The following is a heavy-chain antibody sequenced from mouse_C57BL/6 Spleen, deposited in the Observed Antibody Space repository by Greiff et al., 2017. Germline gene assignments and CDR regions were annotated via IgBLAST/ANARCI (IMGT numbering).Heavy chain of an antibody. CDR1: GFTFSSYA. D-gene: IGHD2-13*01. J-gene: IGHJ4*01. CDR3: ARDGDLYAMDY. V-gene: IGHV5-4*01. CDR2: ISDGGSYT. Sequence: DVKLVESGGGLVKPGGSLKLSCAASGFTFSSYAMSWVRQTPEKRLEWVATISDGGSYTYYPDNVKGRFTISRDNAKNNLYLQMSHLKSEDTAMYYCARDGDLYAMDYWGQGTSVTVSS.